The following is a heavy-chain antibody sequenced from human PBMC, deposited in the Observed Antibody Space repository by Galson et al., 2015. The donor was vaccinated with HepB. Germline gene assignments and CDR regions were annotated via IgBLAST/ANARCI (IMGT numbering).Heavy chain of an antibody. Sequence: SLRLSCAASGFTFSSYAMSWVRQAPGKGLEWVSAISGSGGSTYYADSVKGRFTISRDNSKNTLYLQMNSLRAEDTAVYYCASSPIRFLEWLLPVDYWGQGTLVTVSS. CDR1: GFTFSSYA. CDR2: ISGSGGST. V-gene: IGHV3-23*01. CDR3: ASSPIRFLEWLLPVDY. D-gene: IGHD3-3*01. J-gene: IGHJ4*02.